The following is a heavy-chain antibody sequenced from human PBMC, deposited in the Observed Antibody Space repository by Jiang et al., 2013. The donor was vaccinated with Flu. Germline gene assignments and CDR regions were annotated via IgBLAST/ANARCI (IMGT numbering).Heavy chain of an antibody. Sequence: LLKPSETLSLTCAVYGGSFSGYYWSWIRQPPGKGLEWIGEINHSGSTNYNPSLKSRVTISVDTSKNQFSLKLSSVTAADTAVYYCARHVAHYNWFDPWGQGTLVTVSS. CDR3: ARHVAHYNWFDP. J-gene: IGHJ5*02. CDR1: GGSFSGYY. CDR2: INHSGST. V-gene: IGHV4-34*01.